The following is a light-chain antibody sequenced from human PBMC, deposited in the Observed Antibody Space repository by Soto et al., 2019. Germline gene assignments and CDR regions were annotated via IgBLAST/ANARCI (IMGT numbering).Light chain of an antibody. CDR2: VAS. J-gene: IGKJ2*01. CDR1: QNIARY. V-gene: IGKV1-39*01. CDR3: QQTYCIPRT. Sequence: DIQMTQSPSSLSASAGDRVTITCRASQNIARYLYWFQQKPGEAPNLLIYVASNLPSGVPSRFSGSGSGTDFTLTINNLQPEDFATYYCQQTYCIPRTFGQGTKLEIK.